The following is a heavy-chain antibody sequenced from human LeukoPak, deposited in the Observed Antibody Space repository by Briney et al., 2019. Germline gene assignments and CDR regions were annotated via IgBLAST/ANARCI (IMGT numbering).Heavy chain of an antibody. CDR3: AKDLIAMVGYMDV. CDR1: GFTSSSYF. V-gene: IGHV3-30*02. J-gene: IGHJ6*03. CDR2: IRYDGSNK. Sequence: TGGSLRISCAASGFTSSSYFMHWVRQAPGKGLDGVAFIRYDGSNKYYADSVKGRFTISRENSKNTLYLQMTSLRAEDTAIYYCAKDLIAMVGYMDVWGKGTTVTVSS. D-gene: IGHD6-19*01.